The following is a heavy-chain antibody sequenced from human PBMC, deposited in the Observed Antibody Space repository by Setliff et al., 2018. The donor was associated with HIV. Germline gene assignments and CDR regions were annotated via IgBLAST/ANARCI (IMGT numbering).Heavy chain of an antibody. CDR1: GASINSGSHN. J-gene: IGHJ3*02. CDR2: LHYTGTT. D-gene: IGHD2-15*01. CDR3: ARRIQLRDSSGRSCWTFDI. V-gene: IGHV4-39*01. Sequence: SETLSLTCTVSGASINSGSHNWGWIRQPPGKGLEWIATLHYTGTTYYNPSLKSRVTISTDTSKNQFSLKLSSVTAADTAVYYCARRIQLRDSSGRSCWTFDIWG.